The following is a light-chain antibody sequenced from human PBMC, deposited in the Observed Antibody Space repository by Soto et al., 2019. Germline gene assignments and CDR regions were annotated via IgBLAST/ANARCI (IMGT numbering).Light chain of an antibody. V-gene: IGKV3-11*01. J-gene: IGKJ4*01. CDR2: DAS. CDR3: QQRSNWPPLT. Sequence: EIVLTQSPATLSLSPGDRATLSCRASQSVSSYLAWYQQKPGQAPRLLIYDASNRDTGIPARFSGSGSGTAFTLTISSIEPEDVAVNYCQQRSNWPPLTFGGGTKVDIK. CDR1: QSVSSY.